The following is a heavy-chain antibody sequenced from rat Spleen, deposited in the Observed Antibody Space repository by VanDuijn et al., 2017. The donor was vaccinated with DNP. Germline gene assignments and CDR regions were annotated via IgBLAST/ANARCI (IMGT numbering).Heavy chain of an antibody. Sequence: EVQFQESGPGLVKSSQSLSLTCSVTGYSITSNYWAWIRKFPGNKMEWMGYISYSGSTNYNPSLKSRISITRDTSKNQFFLQLTSVTTEDTATYYCARLGTQGFAYWGQGTLVTVSS. V-gene: IGHV3-1*01. CDR2: ISYSGST. CDR1: GYSITSNY. CDR3: ARLGTQGFAY. D-gene: IGHD1-5*01. J-gene: IGHJ3*01.